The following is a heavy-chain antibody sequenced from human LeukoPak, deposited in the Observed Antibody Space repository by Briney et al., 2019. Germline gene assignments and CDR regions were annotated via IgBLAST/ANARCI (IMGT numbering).Heavy chain of an antibody. CDR1: GGSFSGYY. CDR3: ARGRRHYYDGSGGYYYYYMDV. J-gene: IGHJ6*03. Sequence: SETLSLTCAVYGGSFSGYYWSWIRQPPGKGLEWIGEINHSGSTNYNPSLKSRVTISVDTSKNQFSLKLSSVTAADTAVYYCARGRRHYYDGSGGYYYYYMDVWGKGTTVTVSS. CDR2: INHSGST. V-gene: IGHV4-34*01. D-gene: IGHD3-22*01.